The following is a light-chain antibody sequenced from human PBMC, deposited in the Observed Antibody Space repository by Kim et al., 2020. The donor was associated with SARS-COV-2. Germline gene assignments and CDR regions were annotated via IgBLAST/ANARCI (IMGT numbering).Light chain of an antibody. J-gene: IGLJ3*02. CDR3: QVWDSRSDHWV. CDR2: YDS. V-gene: IGLV3-21*04. Sequence: SYELTQPPSVSVAPGKTARITCGGNNIGSKSVHWHQQKPGQAPVLVIYYDSDRPSGIPERFSGSNFGNTATLTISRVEAGDEADTYCQVWDSRSDHWVFG. CDR1: NIGSKS.